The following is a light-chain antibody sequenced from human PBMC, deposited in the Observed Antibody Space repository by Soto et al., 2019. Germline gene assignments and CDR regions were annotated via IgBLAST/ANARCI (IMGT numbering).Light chain of an antibody. CDR1: QSIRNY. CDR3: QQSYSTPRS. CDR2: ATS. V-gene: IGKV1-39*01. Sequence: DIQMTQSPSSLSAFVGDRVTITCRASQSIRNYLNWYQQKPGKAPKLLIYATSTLQSGVPSRFSGSGSGTDFTLTISSLQPEDFATYYCQQSYSTPRSFGQGTKLEI. J-gene: IGKJ2*04.